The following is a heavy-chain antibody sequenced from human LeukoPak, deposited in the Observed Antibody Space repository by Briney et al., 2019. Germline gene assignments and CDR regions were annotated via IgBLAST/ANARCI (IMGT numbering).Heavy chain of an antibody. CDR3: ARGVAGTYYYYYMDV. CDR1: GYTFTGYY. CDR2: INPNSGGT. V-gene: IGHV1-2*02. D-gene: IGHD6-19*01. Sequence: ASVKVSCKASGYTFTGYYMHWVRQAPGQGLEWMGWINPNSGGTNYAQKFQGRVTMTRDTSISTAYMELSRLRSNDTAVYYCARGVAGTYYYYYMDVWGKGTTVTVSS. J-gene: IGHJ6*03.